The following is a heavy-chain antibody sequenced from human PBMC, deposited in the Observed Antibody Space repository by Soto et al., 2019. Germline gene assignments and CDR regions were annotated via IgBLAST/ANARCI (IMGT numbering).Heavy chain of an antibody. CDR2: IYWDDDK. V-gene: IGHV2-5*02. D-gene: IGHD6-13*01. Sequence: QITLKESGPTLVKPTQTLTLTCTFSGFSLSTSGVGVCWIRQPPGKALEWVALIYWDDDKRYSPSLKSRLTITKATSKNQVVLTMTNVDPVDTATYYCAHRRYSSSTYYFDYWGQGTLVTVSS. CDR1: GFSLSTSGVG. J-gene: IGHJ4*02. CDR3: AHRRYSSSTYYFDY.